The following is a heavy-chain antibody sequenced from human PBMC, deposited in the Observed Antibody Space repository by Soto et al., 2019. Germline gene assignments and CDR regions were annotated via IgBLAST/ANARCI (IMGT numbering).Heavy chain of an antibody. CDR1: GFTFSSFG. J-gene: IGHJ4*02. Sequence: EVQLLDSGGDLAQPGGSLRLSCTASGFTFSSFGMAWVRQAPGKGLEWVSAISGSGDSSYYADSVKDRFTISRDNPTNNLYMQINNLRAEATDVYYCAKVGIGMFSHKHHFDHWGQGTQVTVSS. V-gene: IGHV3-23*01. CDR2: ISGSGDSS. D-gene: IGHD2-2*03. CDR3: AKVGIGMFSHKHHFDH.